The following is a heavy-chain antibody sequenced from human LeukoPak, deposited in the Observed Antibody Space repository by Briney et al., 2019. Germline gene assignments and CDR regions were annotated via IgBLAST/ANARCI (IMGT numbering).Heavy chain of an antibody. CDR1: EFTFNIYG. CDR3: ARGAEFGESEYFFDH. D-gene: IGHD3-10*01. V-gene: IGHV3-33*01. Sequence: GGSLRLSCAASEFTFNIYGMHWVRQAPGKGLEWVAIIWYDGNYKYYADSVKGRFTISRDNSKNTLYLQMNSLRAEDTAVYYCARGAEFGESEYFFDHWGQGALVTISS. J-gene: IGHJ4*02. CDR2: IWYDGNYK.